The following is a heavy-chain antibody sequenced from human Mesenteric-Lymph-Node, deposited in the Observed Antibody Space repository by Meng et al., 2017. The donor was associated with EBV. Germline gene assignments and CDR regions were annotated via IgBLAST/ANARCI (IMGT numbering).Heavy chain of an antibody. CDR3: ARDRGWELLDY. D-gene: IGHD1-26*01. CDR1: GVSVSGYSFY. Sequence: LQLQESSPCMVKPSAPLALTSTVSGVSVSGYSFYWSWIRQPPGKGLEWIGFIYDSGITHYSPSLKSRVTISVDTSKNQFSLELRSMTPADTAVYYCARDRGWELLDYWGQGTLVTVSS. J-gene: IGHJ4*02. CDR2: IYDSGIT. V-gene: IGHV4-61*01.